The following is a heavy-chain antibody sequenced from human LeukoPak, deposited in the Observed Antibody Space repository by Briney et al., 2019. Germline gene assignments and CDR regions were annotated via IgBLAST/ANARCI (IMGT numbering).Heavy chain of an antibody. V-gene: IGHV4-34*01. CDR3: ARQLLWGLGGIAAGYGMDV. CDR1: GFTFSNYA. Sequence: GSLRLSCVASGFTFSNYAMSWIRQPPGKGPEWIGEINHSGSTNYNPSLKSRVTISVDTSKNQFSLKLSSVTAADTAVYYCARQLLWGLGGIAAGYGMDVWGQGTTVTVSS. D-gene: IGHD6-13*01. CDR2: INHSGST. J-gene: IGHJ6*02.